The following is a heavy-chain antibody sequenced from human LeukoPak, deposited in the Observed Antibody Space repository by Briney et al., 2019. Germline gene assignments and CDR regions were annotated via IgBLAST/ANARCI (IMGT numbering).Heavy chain of an antibody. CDR1: GGPFSGYY. V-gene: IGHV4-34*01. D-gene: IGHD6-19*01. CDR2: INHSGST. CDR3: ASTPTGYSSGWYGF. Sequence: SETLSLTCAVDGGPFSGYYWSWIRQPPGKGLECIGEINHSGSTNSNPSLKSRVTISVDTSKNQFSLKLSSVTASDTAVYYCASTPTGYSSGWYGFWGQGTLVTASS. J-gene: IGHJ4*02.